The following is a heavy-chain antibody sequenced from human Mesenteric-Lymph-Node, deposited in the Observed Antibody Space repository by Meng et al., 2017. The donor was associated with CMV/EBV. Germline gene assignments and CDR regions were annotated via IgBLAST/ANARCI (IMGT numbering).Heavy chain of an antibody. D-gene: IGHD1-26*01. Sequence: GESLKISCKASGYSFSNEWIGWVRQRPGKGLEWMGTIYPDDSDTRYGPSSQGQVTISADKSISTAYVQWSSLKASDTAMYYCARLRTLPGAPDYWGQGTLVTVSS. J-gene: IGHJ4*02. CDR3: ARLRTLPGAPDY. CDR1: GYSFSNEW. CDR2: IYPDDSDT. V-gene: IGHV5-51*01.